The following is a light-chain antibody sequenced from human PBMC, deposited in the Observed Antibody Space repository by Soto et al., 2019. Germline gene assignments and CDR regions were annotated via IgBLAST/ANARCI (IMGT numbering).Light chain of an antibody. J-gene: IGLJ2*01. CDR2: DVR. V-gene: IGLV2-14*01. CDR3: SSYTSSSTVI. CDR1: SSDVGGYNY. Sequence: QSALTQPASVSGSPGQSITLSCTGTSSDVGGYNYISWYQQHPGKAPKFIIYDVRNRTSGVSNRFSGSRSGNTASLTISGLQAEDEADYYCSSYTSSSTVIFGGGTKLTVL.